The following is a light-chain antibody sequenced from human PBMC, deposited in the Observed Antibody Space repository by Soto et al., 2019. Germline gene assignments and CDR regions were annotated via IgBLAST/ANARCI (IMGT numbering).Light chain of an antibody. CDR2: KAS. J-gene: IGKJ5*01. V-gene: IGKV1-5*03. CDR3: QQAASFPIT. CDR1: QSVNTW. Sequence: DIQLTQSPSTLSASVGDRVTITCRASQSVNTWLAWFQQKPGKAPKLLIYKASTLESGVPSRFSGSGSGTDFTLTINGLQPEDFATYYCQQAASFPITFGQGTRLEIK.